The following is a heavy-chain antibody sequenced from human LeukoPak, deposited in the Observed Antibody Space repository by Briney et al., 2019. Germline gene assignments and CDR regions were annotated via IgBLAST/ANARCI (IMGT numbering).Heavy chain of an antibody. V-gene: IGHV3-7*01. CDR2: IKQDGSEK. Sequence: PGGSLRLSCAASGFTFSSYAMSWVRQAPGKGLEWVANIKQDGSEKYYVDSVKGRFTISRDNAKNSLYLQMNSLRAEDTAVYYCARDLTPAILGAFDYWGQGTLVTVSS. CDR3: ARDLTPAILGAFDY. CDR1: GFTFSSYA. J-gene: IGHJ4*02. D-gene: IGHD2-21*01.